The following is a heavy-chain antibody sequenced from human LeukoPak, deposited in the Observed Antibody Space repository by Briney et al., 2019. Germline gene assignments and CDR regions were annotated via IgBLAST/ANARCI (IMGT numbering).Heavy chain of an antibody. CDR1: GYTFTSYA. J-gene: IGHJ4*02. D-gene: IGHD3-10*01. Sequence: ASVKVSCKASGYTFTSYAMHWVRQAPGQRLEWMGRINAGNGNTKYSQKFQGRVTITRDTSASTAYMELSSLRSEDTAVYYCARRPITMVRGVIPPFDYWGQGTLVTVSS. CDR2: INAGNGNT. CDR3: ARRPITMVRGVIPPFDY. V-gene: IGHV1-3*01.